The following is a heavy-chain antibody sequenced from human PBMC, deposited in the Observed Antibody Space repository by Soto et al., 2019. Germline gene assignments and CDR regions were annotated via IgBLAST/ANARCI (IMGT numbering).Heavy chain of an antibody. CDR3: ALVDFGDYKFDY. Sequence: QVQLQESGPGLVKPSQTLSLTCTVSGGSISSGAYYGSWIRQHPGKGLEWIGNIYYSGSTNYNPSLKSRVTLSVDTSNNQFSLKVSSVTAADTAVYYCALVDFGDYKFDYWGQGTQVTVSS. J-gene: IGHJ4*02. V-gene: IGHV4-31*03. CDR2: IYYSGST. CDR1: GGSISSGAYY. D-gene: IGHD4-17*01.